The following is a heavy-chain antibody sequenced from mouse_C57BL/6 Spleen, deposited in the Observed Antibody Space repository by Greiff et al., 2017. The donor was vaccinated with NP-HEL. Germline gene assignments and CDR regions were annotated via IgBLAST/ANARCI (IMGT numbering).Heavy chain of an antibody. D-gene: IGHD1-1*01. CDR2: INPSNGGT. CDR3: ARLTTVVDYYAMDY. CDR1: GYTFTSYW. J-gene: IGHJ4*01. Sequence: VKLQQPGTELVKPGASVKLSCKASGYTFTSYWMHWVKQRPGQGIEWIGNINPSNGGTKYNEKFKSKATLTVDKSSSTAYMQLSSLTSEDSAVYYCARLTTVVDYYAMDYWGQGTSVTVSS. V-gene: IGHV1-53*01.